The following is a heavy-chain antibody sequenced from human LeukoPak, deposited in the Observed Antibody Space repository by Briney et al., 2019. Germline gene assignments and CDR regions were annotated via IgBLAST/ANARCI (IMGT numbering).Heavy chain of an antibody. V-gene: IGHV3-7*03. CDR1: GFTYSSYW. CDR3: ASGLELDY. Sequence: PGGSLRLSCAASGFTYSSYWMRWVRQAPGKGLEWVANIKQDGSEKNYVDSVKGRFTISRDNAKNSLYLQMNSLRAEDTAVYYCASGLELDYWGQGTLVTVSS. CDR2: IKQDGSEK. J-gene: IGHJ4*02.